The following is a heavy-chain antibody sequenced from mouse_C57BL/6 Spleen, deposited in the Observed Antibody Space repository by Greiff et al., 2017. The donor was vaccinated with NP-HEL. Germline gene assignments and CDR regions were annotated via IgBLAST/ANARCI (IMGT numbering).Heavy chain of an antibody. Sequence: VQLQQSGAELVRPGASVKLSCKASGYTFTDYYINWVKQRPGQGLEWIARIYPGSGNTYYNEKFKGKATLTAEKSSSTAYMQLSSLTSEDSAVYFCARGRESLFAYWGQGTLVTVSA. CDR3: ARGRESLFAY. CDR2: IYPGSGNT. CDR1: GYTFTDYY. V-gene: IGHV1-76*01. J-gene: IGHJ3*01. D-gene: IGHD1-1*01.